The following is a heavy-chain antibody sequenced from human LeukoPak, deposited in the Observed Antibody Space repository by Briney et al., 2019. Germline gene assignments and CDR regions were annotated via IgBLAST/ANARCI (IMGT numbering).Heavy chain of an antibody. V-gene: IGHV4-38-2*02. D-gene: IGHD3-10*01. J-gene: IGHJ4*02. CDR1: GYSISSGYY. CDR2: IYHSGST. CDR3: ARDVVRGVIDY. Sequence: PSETLSLTCAVSGYSISSGYYWGWIRQPPGKGLEWIGSIYHSGSTYYNPSLKSRVTISVDTSKNQCSLKLSSVTAADTAVYYCARDVVRGVIDYWGPGTLVTVSS.